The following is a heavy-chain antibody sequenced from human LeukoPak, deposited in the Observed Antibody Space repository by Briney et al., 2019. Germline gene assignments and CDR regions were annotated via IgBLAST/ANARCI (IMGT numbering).Heavy chain of an antibody. J-gene: IGHJ3*02. D-gene: IGHD2-21*02. CDR1: GGTFSSYA. Sequence: GASVTVSCKASGGTFSSYAISWVRQAPGQGLEWMGGIIPIFGTANYAQKFQGRVTITADESTSTAYMELSSLRSEDTAVYYCAREAYCGGDCYSSGAFDIWGQGTMVTVSS. CDR3: AREAYCGGDCYSSGAFDI. CDR2: IIPIFGTA. V-gene: IGHV1-69*13.